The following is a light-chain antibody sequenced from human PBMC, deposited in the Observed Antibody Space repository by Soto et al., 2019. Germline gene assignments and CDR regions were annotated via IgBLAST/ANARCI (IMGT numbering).Light chain of an antibody. CDR3: SSYTSSSTLV. J-gene: IGLJ3*02. CDR2: EVS. V-gene: IGLV2-14*01. Sequence: QSALTQPPSASGSPGHSVTLSCTGTSSDVGGYNYVSWYQQYPGKAPKLMIYEVSNRPSGVSNRFSGSKSGNTASLTISGLQAEDEADYYCSSYTSSSTLVFGGGTQLTVL. CDR1: SSDVGGYNY.